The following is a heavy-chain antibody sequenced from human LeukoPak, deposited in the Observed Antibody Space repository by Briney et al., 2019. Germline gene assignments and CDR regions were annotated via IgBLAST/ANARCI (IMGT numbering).Heavy chain of an antibody. Sequence: ASVEVSCKASGGTFSSYAISWVRQAPGQGLEWMGGIIPIFGTANYAQKFQGRVTITADESTSTAYMELSSLRSEDTAVYYCARSLYSSSSGYYYYGMDVWGQGTAVTVSS. V-gene: IGHV1-69*01. D-gene: IGHD6-6*01. CDR3: ARSLYSSSSGYYYYGMDV. CDR1: GGTFSSYA. CDR2: IIPIFGTA. J-gene: IGHJ6*02.